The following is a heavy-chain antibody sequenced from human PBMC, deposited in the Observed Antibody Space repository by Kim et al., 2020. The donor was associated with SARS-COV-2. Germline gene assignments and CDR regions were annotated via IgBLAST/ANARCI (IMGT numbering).Heavy chain of an antibody. V-gene: IGHV3-30*04. CDR2: ISYDGSNK. D-gene: IGHD6-13*01. J-gene: IGHJ4*02. CDR3: ARVGIAAAGSIGTFDY. CDR1: GFTFSSYA. Sequence: GGSLRLSCAASGFTFSSYAMHWVRQAPGKGLEWVAVISYDGSNKYYADSVKGRFTISRDNSKNTLYLQMNSLRAEDTAVYYCARVGIAAAGSIGTFDYWGQGTLVTVSS.